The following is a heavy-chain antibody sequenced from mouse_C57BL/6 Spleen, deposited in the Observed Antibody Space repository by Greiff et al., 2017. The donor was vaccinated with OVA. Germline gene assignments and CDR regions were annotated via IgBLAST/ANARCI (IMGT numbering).Heavy chain of an antibody. D-gene: IGHD1-1*01. V-gene: IGHV1-7*01. CDR2: INPSSGYT. CDR1: GYTFTSYW. Sequence: QVQLKESGAELAKPGASVKLSCKASGYTFTSYWMHWVKQRPGQGLEWIGYINPSSGYTKYNQKFKDKATLTADKSSSTAYMQLSSLTYEDSAVYYCAREYYGSSYDWYFDVWGTGTTVTVSS. J-gene: IGHJ1*03. CDR3: AREYYGSSYDWYFDV.